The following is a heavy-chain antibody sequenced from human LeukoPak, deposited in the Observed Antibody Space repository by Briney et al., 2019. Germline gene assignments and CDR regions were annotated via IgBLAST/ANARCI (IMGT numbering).Heavy chain of an antibody. Sequence: GGSLRLSCAASGFTFSSYAMHWVRQAPGKGLEWVSAISGSGGSTYYADTVKGRFTISRDNSKNTLYLQMNSLRAEDTAVYYCAKRGIAAADAFDYWGQGTLVTVSS. J-gene: IGHJ4*02. CDR2: ISGSGGST. CDR1: GFTFSSYA. V-gene: IGHV3-23*01. D-gene: IGHD6-13*01. CDR3: AKRGIAAADAFDY.